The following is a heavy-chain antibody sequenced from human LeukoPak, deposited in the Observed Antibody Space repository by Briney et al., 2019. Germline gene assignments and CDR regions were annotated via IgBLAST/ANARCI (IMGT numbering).Heavy chain of an antibody. CDR2: IYQSGST. V-gene: IGHV4-59*08. CDR1: GGSISSYY. CDR3: ARLPVYGGSPQTRSYWYFDL. D-gene: IGHD4-23*01. J-gene: IGHJ2*01. Sequence: SETLSLTCTVSGGSISSYYWSWIRQPPGKGLEWIGYIYQSGSTNYNPSLKSRVTISVDTSKNQFSLKLSSVTAADTAVYYCARLPVYGGSPQTRSYWYFDLWGRGTLVTVSS.